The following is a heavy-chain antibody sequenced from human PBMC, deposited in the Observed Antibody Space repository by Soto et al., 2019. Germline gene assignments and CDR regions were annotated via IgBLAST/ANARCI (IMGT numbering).Heavy chain of an antibody. J-gene: IGHJ3*02. Sequence: QVQLVQSGAEVKKPGASVKVSCKASGYTFTGYYMHWVRQAPGQGLEWMGWINPNSGGTNYAQKFQGWVTRTRDTSISTAYMELSRLRSDDTAVYYCARDLGGYCSGGSCYGNAFDIWGQGTMVTVSS. CDR1: GYTFTGYY. CDR3: ARDLGGYCSGGSCYGNAFDI. V-gene: IGHV1-2*04. CDR2: INPNSGGT. D-gene: IGHD2-15*01.